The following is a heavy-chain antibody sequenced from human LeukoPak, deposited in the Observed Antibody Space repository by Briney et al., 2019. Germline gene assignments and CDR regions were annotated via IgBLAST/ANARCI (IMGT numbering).Heavy chain of an antibody. CDR3: ARDRGVGSGFFYDY. Sequence: SETLSLTCAVSGGSISSSNWWSWVRQPPGKGLGWIGEIYHSGSTNYNPSLKSRVTISVDKSKNQFSLKLSSVTAADTAVYYCARDRGVGSGFFYDYWGQGTLATVSS. J-gene: IGHJ4*02. V-gene: IGHV4-4*02. CDR2: IYHSGST. CDR1: GGSISSSNW. D-gene: IGHD3-10*01.